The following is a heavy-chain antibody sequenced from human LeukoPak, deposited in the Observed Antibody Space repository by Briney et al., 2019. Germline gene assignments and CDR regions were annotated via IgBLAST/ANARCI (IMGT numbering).Heavy chain of an antibody. V-gene: IGHV3-11*04. Sequence: AGGSLRLSCAASGFTFSDYYMTWIRQAPGKGLEWVSYISSSASTIYYADSVKGRFTISRDNAKNSLYLQMNSLRAEDTAVYYCARGYCTSSGCQANFQHWGQGTLVTVSS. D-gene: IGHD2-8*02. J-gene: IGHJ1*01. CDR3: ARGYCTSSGCQANFQH. CDR2: ISSSASTI. CDR1: GFTFSDYY.